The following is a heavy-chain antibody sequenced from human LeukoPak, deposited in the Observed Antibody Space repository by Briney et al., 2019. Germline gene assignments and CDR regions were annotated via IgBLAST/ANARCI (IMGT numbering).Heavy chain of an antibody. J-gene: IGHJ5*02. CDR3: ARGSYGSGSYLGLNWFDP. CDR1: GGSISSYY. D-gene: IGHD3-10*01. V-gene: IGHV4-59*01. CDR2: IYYSGST. Sequence: SETLSLTCTVSGGSISSYYWSWIRQPPGKGPEWIGYIYYSGSTNYNPSLKSRVTISVDTSKNQFSLKLSSVTAADTAVYYCARGSYGSGSYLGLNWFDPWGQGTLVTVSS.